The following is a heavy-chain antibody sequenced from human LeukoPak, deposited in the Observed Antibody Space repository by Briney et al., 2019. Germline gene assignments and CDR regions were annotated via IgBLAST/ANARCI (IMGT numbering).Heavy chain of an antibody. CDR3: AGPRRLLDY. CDR1: NDSFSNYY. Sequence: SETLSLTCTVSNDSFSNYYWTWIRQSPGRALEWIGYVYYTDKTHYNPSLKSRVFISADTSQNQFSLRLSSVTAADTAVYYCAGPRRLLDYWGQGTLVTVSS. CDR2: VYYTDKT. D-gene: IGHD1-1*01. V-gene: IGHV4-59*08. J-gene: IGHJ4*02.